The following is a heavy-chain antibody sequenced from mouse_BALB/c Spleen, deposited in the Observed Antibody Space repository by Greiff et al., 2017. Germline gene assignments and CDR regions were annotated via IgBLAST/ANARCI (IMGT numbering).Heavy chain of an antibody. V-gene: IGHV7-3*02. CDR2: IRNKANGYTT. Sequence: EVKVEESGGGLVQPGGSLRLSCATSGFTFTDYYMSWVRQPPGKALEWLGFIRNKANGYTTEYSASVKGRFTISRDNSQSILYLQMNTLRAEDSATYYCARDIRYDNLHYYAMDYWGQGTSVTVSS. CDR3: ARDIRYDNLHYYAMDY. J-gene: IGHJ4*01. CDR1: GFTFTDYY. D-gene: IGHD2-1*01.